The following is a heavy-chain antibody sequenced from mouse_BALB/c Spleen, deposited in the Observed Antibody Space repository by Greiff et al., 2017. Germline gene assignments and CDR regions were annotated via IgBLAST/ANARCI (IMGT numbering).Heavy chain of an antibody. Sequence: QVQLQQSGPELVKPGASVRISCKASSYTFTSYYIHWVKQRPGQGLEWIGWIYPGNVNTKYNEKFKGKATLTADKSSSTAYMQLSSLTSEDSAVYFCARSIGSSYAMDYWGQGTSVTVSS. CDR1: SYTFTSYY. J-gene: IGHJ4*01. V-gene: IGHV1S56*01. CDR3: ARSIGSSYAMDY. D-gene: IGHD1-1*01. CDR2: IYPGNVNT.